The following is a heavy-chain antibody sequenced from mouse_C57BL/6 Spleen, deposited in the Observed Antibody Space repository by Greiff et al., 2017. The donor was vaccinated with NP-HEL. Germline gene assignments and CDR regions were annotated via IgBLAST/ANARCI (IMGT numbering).Heavy chain of an antibody. CDR3: ARYYYGSSLDY. CDR2: IYPGSGST. CDR1: GYTFTSYW. V-gene: IGHV1-55*01. Sequence: HVQLQQPGAELVKPGASVKMSCKASGYTFTSYWITWVKQRPGQGLEWIGDIYPGSGSTNYNEKFKSKATLTVDTSSSTAYMQLSSLTSEDSAVYYCARYYYGSSLDYWGQGTTLTVSS. D-gene: IGHD1-1*01. J-gene: IGHJ2*01.